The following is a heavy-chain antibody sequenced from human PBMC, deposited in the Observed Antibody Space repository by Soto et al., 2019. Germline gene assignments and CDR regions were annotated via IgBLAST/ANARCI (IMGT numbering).Heavy chain of an antibody. CDR3: ARVAITMVRGPTAFYI. J-gene: IGHJ3*02. Sequence: EVQLVESGGGLVKPGASLRLSCAASGFTFSSYSMNWVRQAPGKGLEWVSSISSSSSYIYYADSVKGRFTISRDNAKNSLYLQMNSLRAEDTAVYYCARVAITMVRGPTAFYIWGQGTMVTVSS. CDR1: GFTFSSYS. CDR2: ISSSSSYI. V-gene: IGHV3-21*01. D-gene: IGHD3-10*01.